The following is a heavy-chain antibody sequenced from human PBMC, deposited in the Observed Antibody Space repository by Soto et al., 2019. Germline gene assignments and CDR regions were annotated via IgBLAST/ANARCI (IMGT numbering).Heavy chain of an antibody. D-gene: IGHD3-22*01. J-gene: IGHJ5*02. Sequence: GGSLRLSCAASGFTFSSYSMNWVRQAPGKGLEWVSSISSSSSYIYYADSVKGRFTISRDNAKNSLYLQMNSLRAEDTAVYYCAREVFLAYYYDSSGSPPFDPWGQGTLVTVSS. V-gene: IGHV3-21*01. CDR2: ISSSSSYI. CDR1: GFTFSSYS. CDR3: AREVFLAYYYDSSGSPPFDP.